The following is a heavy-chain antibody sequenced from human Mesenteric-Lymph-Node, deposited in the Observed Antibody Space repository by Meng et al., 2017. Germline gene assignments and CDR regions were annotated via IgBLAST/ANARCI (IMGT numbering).Heavy chain of an antibody. J-gene: IGHJ5*02. CDR3: ATVGDGYIYESRGS. CDR1: GFTFSSYW. D-gene: IGHD5-18*01. CDR2: LNQDGSAK. V-gene: IGHV3-7*01. Sequence: GESLKISCAASGFTFSSYWMHWVRQVPGKGLEWVACLNQDGSAKYYLDSVKGRFTISRDNVKNSLYLQMNSLRADDAAVYYCATVGDGYIYESRGSWGQGTLVTVSS.